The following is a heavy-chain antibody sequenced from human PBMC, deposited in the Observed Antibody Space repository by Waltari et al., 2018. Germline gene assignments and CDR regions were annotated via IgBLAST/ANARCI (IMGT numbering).Heavy chain of an antibody. CDR3: ARFNGNFYGYVDF. Sequence: QLQLQESGPGLVKPSETLSLTCTVSGGSISSSRYYWGWCRQPPGKGLEWIGSIYYSGSTYYNPSLKSRVTISVDTSKNQFSLKLSSVTAADTAVYYCARFNGNFYGYVDFWGQGTLVTVSS. CDR1: GGSISSSRYY. CDR2: IYYSGST. D-gene: IGHD3-10*01. V-gene: IGHV4-39*07. J-gene: IGHJ4*02.